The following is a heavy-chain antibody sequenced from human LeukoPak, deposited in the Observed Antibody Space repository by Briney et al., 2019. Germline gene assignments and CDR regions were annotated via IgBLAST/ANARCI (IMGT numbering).Heavy chain of an antibody. CDR3: AKDLINYLGQIGANYYYGMDV. V-gene: IGHV3-23*01. J-gene: IGHJ6*02. Sequence: GGSLRLSCAASGFTFNNYAMSWVRQFPGKGLEWVSAISGSGGSTYYADSVKGRFTISRDNSKNTLYLQMNSLRAEDTAVYYCAKDLINYLGQIGANYYYGMDVWGQGTTVTVSS. CDR2: ISGSGGST. CDR1: GFTFNNYA. D-gene: IGHD5-12*01.